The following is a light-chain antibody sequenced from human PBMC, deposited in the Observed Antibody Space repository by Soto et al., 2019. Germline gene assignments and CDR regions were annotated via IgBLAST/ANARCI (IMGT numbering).Light chain of an antibody. CDR1: QCVVYSDGIAY. CDR2: RVS. J-gene: IGKJ1*01. Sequence: DVVMTQSPLSLPVTLGQPASISCRSSQCVVYSDGIAYLTWFQQRPGQSPRRLIYRVSNRDSGVPDRFSGSGSGTDFTLKISRVEAEDVGVYYCMQGTHWPPTFGRGTKVEIK. V-gene: IGKV2-30*01. CDR3: MQGTHWPPT.